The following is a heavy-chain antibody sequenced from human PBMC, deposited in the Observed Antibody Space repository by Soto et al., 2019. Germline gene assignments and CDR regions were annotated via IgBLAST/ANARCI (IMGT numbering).Heavy chain of an antibody. J-gene: IGHJ4*02. Sequence: ESGGGLVQPGGSLRLSCAASGFTFSSYSMNWVRQAPGKGLEWVSYISSSSSTIYYADSVKGRFTISRDNAKNSLYLQMNSLRAEDTAVYYCARAIAVAYGADDYWGQGTLVTVSS. V-gene: IGHV3-48*01. CDR2: ISSSSSTI. CDR1: GFTFSSYS. D-gene: IGHD6-19*01. CDR3: ARAIAVAYGADDY.